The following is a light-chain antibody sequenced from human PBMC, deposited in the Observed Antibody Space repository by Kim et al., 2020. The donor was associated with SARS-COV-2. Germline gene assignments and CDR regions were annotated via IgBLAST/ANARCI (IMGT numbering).Light chain of an antibody. CDR1: QGINNF. V-gene: IGKV1-27*01. CDR3: HNYNSVPLT. J-gene: IGKJ4*01. Sequence: DIQMIQSPSSLSASIGDRVTITCWASQGINNFLAWYQQKPGKAPKLLIYGASTLQSGVPSRFSGSGSGTDFTLTVSSLQPEDVATYYCHNYNSVPLTFGGGTKVDIK. CDR2: GAS.